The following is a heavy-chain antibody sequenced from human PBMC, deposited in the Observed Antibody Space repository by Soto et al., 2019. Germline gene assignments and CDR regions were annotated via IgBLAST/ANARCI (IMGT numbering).Heavy chain of an antibody. CDR2: MNPNSGNT. CDR1: GYTFTSYD. D-gene: IGHD3-10*01. V-gene: IGHV1-8*01. J-gene: IGHJ5*01. Sequence: ASVKVSCKASGYTFTSYDINWVRQATGQGLEWMGWMNPNSGNTGYAQKFQGRVTMTRNTSISTAYMELSSLRSEDTAVYYCASSVLLWFGEPSGFDSWGQGTLVTVSS. CDR3: ASSVLLWFGEPSGFDS.